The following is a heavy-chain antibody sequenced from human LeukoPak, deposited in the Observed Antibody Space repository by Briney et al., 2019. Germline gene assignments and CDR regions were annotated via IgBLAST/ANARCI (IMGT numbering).Heavy chain of an antibody. J-gene: IGHJ5*02. CDR3: AVRLTTGRLGTATTWFDP. CDR2: VNQSGGS. D-gene: IGHD1-1*01. V-gene: IGHV4-34*01. Sequence: PSETLSLTCAVYGESFDSFYWNWVRQAPGKGLEWLGEVNQSGGSDYNPALESRVAISADASKRQVSLKLISVTAADTAVYYCAVRLTTGRLGTATTWFDPWGQGTLVSVSS. CDR1: GESFDSFY.